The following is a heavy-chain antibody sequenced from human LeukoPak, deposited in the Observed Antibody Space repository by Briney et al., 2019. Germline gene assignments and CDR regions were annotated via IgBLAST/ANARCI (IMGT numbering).Heavy chain of an antibody. D-gene: IGHD4-23*01. Sequence: GGSLRLSCVASGFTFGSYDMSWVRQAPGKGLERVSSISGSGGSTYYADSVKGRFTISRDNSKTTLYLQMNSLRAEDTAVYYCAKEGDYGSNAGYYFDCWGQGTLVTVSS. CDR3: AKEGDYGSNAGYYFDC. CDR1: GFTFGSYD. CDR2: ISGSGGST. V-gene: IGHV3-23*01. J-gene: IGHJ4*02.